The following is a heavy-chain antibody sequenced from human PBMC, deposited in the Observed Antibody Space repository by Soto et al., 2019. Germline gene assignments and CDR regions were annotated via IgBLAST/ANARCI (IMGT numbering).Heavy chain of an antibody. D-gene: IGHD3-3*01. CDR3: ARLDRSGYHLVDY. J-gene: IGHJ4*02. Sequence: TGESLKISCKGSGYSFTSYWIGWVRQMPGKGLEWMGTIYPGDSETTYSPSFQGQVTISADKSIRTAHLQWTSLKASDTAMYYCARLDRSGYHLVDYWGQGTLVTVSS. V-gene: IGHV5-51*01. CDR1: GYSFTSYW. CDR2: IYPGDSET.